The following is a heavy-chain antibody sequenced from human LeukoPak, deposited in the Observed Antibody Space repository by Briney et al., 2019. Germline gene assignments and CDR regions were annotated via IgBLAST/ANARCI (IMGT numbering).Heavy chain of an antibody. V-gene: IGHV1-69*01. D-gene: IGHD3-22*01. CDR3: ARSEYDSSGYFPTTICRPFCGMDV. J-gene: IGHJ6*02. Sequence: SVTVSCKASGGTFSSYAISWVRQAPGQGLEWMGGIIPIFGTANYAQKFQGRVTITADESRSTLYMELSSLRSEDSAVYYCARSEYDSSGYFPTTICRPFCGMDVWGQGTPVTVYS. CDR1: GGTFSSYA. CDR2: IIPIFGTA.